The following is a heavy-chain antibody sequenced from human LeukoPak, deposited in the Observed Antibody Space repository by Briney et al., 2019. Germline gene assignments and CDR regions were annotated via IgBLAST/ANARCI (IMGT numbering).Heavy chain of an antibody. CDR3: ARGYGGNDFFLHYYYMDV. V-gene: IGHV1-8*01. J-gene: IGHJ6*03. D-gene: IGHD4-23*01. CDR2: MNPNSGNT. Sequence: ASVKVSCKASGYTFTSYDINWVRQATGQGLEWMGWMNPNSGNTGYAQKFQGRVTMTRNTSISTAYMELSCLRSEDTAVYYCARGYGGNDFFLHYYYMDVWGKGTTVTVSS. CDR1: GYTFTSYD.